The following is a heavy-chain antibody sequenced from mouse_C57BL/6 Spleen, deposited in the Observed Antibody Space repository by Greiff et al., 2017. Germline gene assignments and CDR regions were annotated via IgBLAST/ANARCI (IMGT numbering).Heavy chain of an antibody. Sequence: QVHVKQSGAELVRPGASVTLSCKASGYTFTDYEMHWVKQTPVHGLEWIGAIDPETGGTAYNQKFKGKAILTADKSSSTAYMELRSLTSEDSAVYYCTRRDYYGSSYYFDYWGQGTTLTVSS. CDR3: TRRDYYGSSYYFDY. J-gene: IGHJ2*01. V-gene: IGHV1-15*01. CDR2: IDPETGGT. CDR1: GYTFTDYE. D-gene: IGHD1-1*01.